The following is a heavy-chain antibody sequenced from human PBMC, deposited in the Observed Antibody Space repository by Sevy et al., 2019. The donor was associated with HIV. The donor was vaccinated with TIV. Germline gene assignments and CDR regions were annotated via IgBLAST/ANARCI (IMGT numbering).Heavy chain of an antibody. CDR2: ISTYNSIT. CDR1: GYTFTTYG. Sequence: ASVKVSCKASGYTFTTYGITWVRQAPGQGLEWMGWISTYNSITNYAQKFQGRVTMTTDTSTSTAYMELRSLKSDATAVYYCARSTQVAGRSNWFDPWGQGTLVTVSS. D-gene: IGHD6-19*01. CDR3: ARSTQVAGRSNWFDP. J-gene: IGHJ5*02. V-gene: IGHV1-18*01.